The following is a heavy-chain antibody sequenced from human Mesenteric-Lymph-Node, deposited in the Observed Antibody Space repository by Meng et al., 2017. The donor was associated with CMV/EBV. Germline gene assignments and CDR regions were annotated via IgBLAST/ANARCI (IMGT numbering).Heavy chain of an antibody. V-gene: IGHV3-7*01. CDR3: ARALVGDGNNSGY. Sequence: GESLKISCAVSGFPSTRFWLSWVRQAPGKGLEWVASINHDGSREDYVDSVRGRFTISRDSAKNSMFLQMNSVRVEDTGVYYCARALVGDGNNSGYWGPGTLVTVSS. D-gene: IGHD2-8*02. CDR2: INHDGSRE. J-gene: IGHJ4*02. CDR1: GFPSTRFW.